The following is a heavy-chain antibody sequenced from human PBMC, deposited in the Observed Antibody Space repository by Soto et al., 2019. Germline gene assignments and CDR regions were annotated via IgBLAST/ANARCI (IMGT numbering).Heavy chain of an antibody. CDR2: IKSKTDGGTT. J-gene: IGHJ4*02. Sequence: VQLVESGGGLVKPGGSRRLSCAASGFTFSNAWMSWVRQAPGKGLEWVGRIKSKTDGGTTDYAAPVKGRFTISRDDSKNTLYLQMNSLKTEDTAVYYCTTDPGYYYDSSGYYYGDYWGQGTLVTVSS. V-gene: IGHV3-15*01. CDR1: GFTFSNAW. CDR3: TTDPGYYYDSSGYYYGDY. D-gene: IGHD3-22*01.